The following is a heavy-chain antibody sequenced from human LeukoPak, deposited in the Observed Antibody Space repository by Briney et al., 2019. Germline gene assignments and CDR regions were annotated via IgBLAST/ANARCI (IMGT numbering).Heavy chain of an antibody. CDR3: ARDNEYCSGGSCYDAFDI. V-gene: IGHV1-58*02. CDR2: IVVGSGNT. CDR1: GFTFTSSA. J-gene: IGHJ3*02. D-gene: IGHD2-15*01. Sequence: SVKVSCKASGFTFTSSAMQWVRQARGQRLEWIGWIVVGSGNTNYAQKFQERVAITRDMSTSTAYMELRSLRSDDTAVYYCARDNEYCSGGSCYDAFDIWGQGTMVTVSS.